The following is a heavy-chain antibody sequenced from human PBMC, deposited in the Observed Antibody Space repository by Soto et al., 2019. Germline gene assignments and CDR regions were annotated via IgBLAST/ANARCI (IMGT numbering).Heavy chain of an antibody. CDR2: ISYSGNP. CDR3: ATRGLTLYHFDS. Sequence: QVQLQESGPGLVKPSQTLSLTCSVSGDSISRYGFYWSWIRQRPGKGLEWIGYISYSGNPYFNPSLRSRATISIDTSKNQFSLRLSSVTAADTAVYYCATRGLTLYHFDSWGQGTLVTVSS. D-gene: IGHD3-10*01. J-gene: IGHJ4*02. CDR1: GDSISRYGFY. V-gene: IGHV4-31*03.